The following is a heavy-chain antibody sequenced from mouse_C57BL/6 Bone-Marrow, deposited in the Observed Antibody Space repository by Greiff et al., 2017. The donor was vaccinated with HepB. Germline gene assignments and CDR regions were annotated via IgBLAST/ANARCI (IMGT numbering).Heavy chain of an antibody. CDR3: TTYYDYPWFAY. V-gene: IGHV14-4*01. CDR2: IDPENGDT. D-gene: IGHD2-4*01. CDR1: GFNIKDDY. Sequence: EVQLQQSGAELVRPGASVKLSCTASGFNIKDDYMHWVQQRPEQGLEWIGWIDPENGDTEYASKFQGKATITADTSSNSAYLQLSSLTSEDTAVYDCTTYYDYPWFAYWGQGTLVTVSA. J-gene: IGHJ3*01.